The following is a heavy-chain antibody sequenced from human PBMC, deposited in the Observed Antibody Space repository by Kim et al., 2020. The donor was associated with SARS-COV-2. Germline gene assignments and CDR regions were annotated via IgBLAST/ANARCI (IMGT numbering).Heavy chain of an antibody. CDR3: ARDEGSGSYSPGWFDP. CDR1: GFTFSSYG. CDR2: ISYDGSNK. V-gene: IGHV3-33*05. D-gene: IGHD3-10*01. Sequence: GGSLRLSCAASGFTFSSYGMHWVRQAPGKGLEWVAVISYDGSNKYYADSVKGRFTISRDNSKNTLYLQMNSLRAEDTAVYYCARDEGSGSYSPGWFDPWG. J-gene: IGHJ5*02.